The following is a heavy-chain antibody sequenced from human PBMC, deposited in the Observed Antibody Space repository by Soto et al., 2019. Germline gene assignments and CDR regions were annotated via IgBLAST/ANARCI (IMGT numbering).Heavy chain of an antibody. CDR1: GYTFTSYA. CDR2: INAGNGNT. D-gene: IGHD3-10*02. CDR3: GRCSGLNWFDP. V-gene: IGHV1-3*01. J-gene: IGHJ5*02. Sequence: QVQLVQSGAEVKKPGASVTVSCKASGYTFTSYAMHWVRQAPGQRLEWMGWINAGNGNTKYSQKFQGRVTITRDTSASTAYMELSSLRSEDTAVYYCGRCSGLNWFDPWGQGTLVTVSS.